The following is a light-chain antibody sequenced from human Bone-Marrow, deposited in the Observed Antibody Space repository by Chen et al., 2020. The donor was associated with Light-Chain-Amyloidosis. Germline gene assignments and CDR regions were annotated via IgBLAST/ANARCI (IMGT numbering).Light chain of an antibody. V-gene: IGLV6-57*01. CDR1: RGSIATNY. Sequence: NFMLTQPHSVSQSPGKTVIISCTRRRGSIATNYVQWYQQRPGSSPTTVISEDDQRPSGVPDRFSGSIDSSSNAASLTISGLKTEDEADYYCQSYQGSSQGVFGGGTKLTDL. J-gene: IGLJ3*02. CDR3: QSYQGSSQGV. CDR2: EDD.